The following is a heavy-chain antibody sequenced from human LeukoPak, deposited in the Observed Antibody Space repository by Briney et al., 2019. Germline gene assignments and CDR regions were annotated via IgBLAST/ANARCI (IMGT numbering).Heavy chain of an antibody. CDR3: ARDAPKDWSYNSYYYYMDV. CDR1: GYSISSGYY. CDR2: IFHTGST. V-gene: IGHV4-38-2*02. D-gene: IGHD3/OR15-3a*01. Sequence: SETLSLTCTVSGYSISSGYYWAWIRQPPGKGLEWIGSIFHTGSTYHNPSLKSRVTISVDTSKNQFSLKLSSVTAADTAVYYCARDAPKDWSYNSYYYYMDVWGKGTTVTISS. J-gene: IGHJ6*03.